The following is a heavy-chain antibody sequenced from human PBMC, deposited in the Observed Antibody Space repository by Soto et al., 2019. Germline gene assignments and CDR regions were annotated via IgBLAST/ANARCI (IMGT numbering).Heavy chain of an antibody. Sequence: SETLSLTCTVSGGSMSSYYWTWLRQSPGRGLEWIGYISYSGSTYYNPSLKSRVTISADTSKNQFSLRMNSMIAADTAVYYCARADPDASVGYWGQGALVTVSS. D-gene: IGHD2-15*01. CDR3: ARADPDASVGY. J-gene: IGHJ4*02. CDR1: GGSMSSYY. CDR2: ISYSGST. V-gene: IGHV4-59*01.